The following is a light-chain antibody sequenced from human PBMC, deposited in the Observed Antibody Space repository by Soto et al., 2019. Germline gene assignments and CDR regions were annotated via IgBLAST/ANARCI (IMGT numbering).Light chain of an antibody. Sequence: DVQMTQSPSSLSASVGDRVTITCRASQGISNFLAWYQQKPGKVPRLLIYAASTLQSGVPSRFSGSGSGTDFTLTISSLQPEDVALYFCQQYDASPFTFGPGTKVDI. CDR3: QQYDASPFT. J-gene: IGKJ3*01. CDR1: QGISNF. V-gene: IGKV1-27*01. CDR2: AAS.